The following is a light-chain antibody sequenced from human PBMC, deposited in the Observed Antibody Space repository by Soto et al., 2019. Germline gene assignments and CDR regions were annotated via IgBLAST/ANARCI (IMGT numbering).Light chain of an antibody. CDR1: SSNIGNNY. Sequence: QSVLTQPPSVSAAPGQKVTISCSGSSSNIGNNYVSWYQQLPGTAPKLLIYENNKRPSGIPDRFSGPKSGTSATLGITGLQTGDEADYYCGTWDSSLSAGVFGGGTKVTVL. CDR2: ENN. CDR3: GTWDSSLSAGV. V-gene: IGLV1-51*02. J-gene: IGLJ2*01.